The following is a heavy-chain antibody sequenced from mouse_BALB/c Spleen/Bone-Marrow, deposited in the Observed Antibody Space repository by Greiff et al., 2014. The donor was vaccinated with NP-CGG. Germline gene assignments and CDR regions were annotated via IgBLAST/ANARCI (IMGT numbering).Heavy chain of an antibody. CDR2: IDPSDSET. CDR1: GYTFTRYW. Sequence: QVQLQQPGAEVVKPGAPVKLSCKASGYTFTRYWMHWVRQRPGRGLEWIGKIDPSDSETHYNHEFKDKATLTVDKSSSTAYIQLSSLTSEDSAVYFCARSGGNYVVWFVYWGQGTLVTVSP. CDR3: ARSGGNYVVWFVY. D-gene: IGHD2-1*01. J-gene: IGHJ3*01. V-gene: IGHV1-69*02.